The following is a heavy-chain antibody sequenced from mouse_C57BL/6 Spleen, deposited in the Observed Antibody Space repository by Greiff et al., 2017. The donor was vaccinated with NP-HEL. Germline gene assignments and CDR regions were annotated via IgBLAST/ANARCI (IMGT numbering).Heavy chain of an antibody. J-gene: IGHJ1*03. CDR3: TRGYGSSYVKWYFDV. Sequence: QVQLQQSGAELVRPGASVTLSCKASGYTFTDYEMHWVKQTPVHGLEWIGAIDPETGGTAYNQKFKGKAILTADKSSSTAYMELRSLTSEDSAVYYCTRGYGSSYVKWYFDVWGTGTTVTVSS. CDR1: GYTFTDYE. V-gene: IGHV1-15*01. D-gene: IGHD1-1*01. CDR2: IDPETGGT.